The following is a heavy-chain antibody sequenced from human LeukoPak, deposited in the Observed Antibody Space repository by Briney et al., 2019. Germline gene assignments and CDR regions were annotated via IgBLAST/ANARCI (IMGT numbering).Heavy chain of an antibody. D-gene: IGHD3-22*01. Sequence: PGGSLRLSCAASGFTFSSYSMNWVRQAPGKGLEWVSYISSSSSTIYYADSVKGRFTISRDNAKNSLYLQMNSLRAEDTAVYYCASDPRGFGELRRDSSGYYPYYFDYWGQGTLVTVSS. V-gene: IGHV3-48*01. CDR2: ISSSSSTI. CDR3: ASDPRGFGELRRDSSGYYPYYFDY. CDR1: GFTFSSYS. J-gene: IGHJ4*02.